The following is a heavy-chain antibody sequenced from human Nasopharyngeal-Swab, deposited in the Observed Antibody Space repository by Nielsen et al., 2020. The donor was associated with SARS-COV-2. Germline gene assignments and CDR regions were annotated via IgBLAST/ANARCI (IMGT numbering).Heavy chain of an antibody. CDR1: GFTFSNYA. D-gene: IGHD1-26*01. CDR3: AKGGRAGATRRYYYGMDV. J-gene: IGHJ6*02. CDR2: ISASGGST. V-gene: IGHV3-23*01. Sequence: GVLKISCAASGFTFSNYAMSWVRQAPGKGLEWVSGISASGGSTYYADSVKGRFTISRDSSNNTLYLQMNSLRAEDTAAYYCAKGGRAGATRRYYYGMDVWGQGTTVTVSS.